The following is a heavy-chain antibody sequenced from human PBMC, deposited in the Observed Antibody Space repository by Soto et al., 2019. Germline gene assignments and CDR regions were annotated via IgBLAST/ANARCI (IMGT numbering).Heavy chain of an antibody. D-gene: IGHD6-6*01. V-gene: IGHV4-30-2*01. Sequence: SETLSLTCAVSGGSISSGGYSWSWIRQPPXKGLXXXWXIXXXGXXXXNPSLKSRVTISVDRSKNQFSLKLSSVTAADTAVYYCARDQLLDVWGQGTTVTVSS. J-gene: IGHJ6*02. CDR1: GGSISSGGYS. CDR2: IXXXGXX. CDR3: ARDQLLDV.